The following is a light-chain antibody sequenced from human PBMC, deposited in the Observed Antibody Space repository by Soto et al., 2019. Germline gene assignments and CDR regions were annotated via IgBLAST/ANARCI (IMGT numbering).Light chain of an antibody. Sequence: QSALTQPASVSGSPGQSMTISCTGTSSDVGGYNYVSWYQQHPGKAPNLMIYDVSNRPSGVSNRFSGSKSGNTASLTISGLQGEDEADYYCSSYTSSSPLVFGGGTKLTVL. J-gene: IGLJ2*01. CDR1: SSDVGGYNY. V-gene: IGLV2-14*01. CDR3: SSYTSSSPLV. CDR2: DVS.